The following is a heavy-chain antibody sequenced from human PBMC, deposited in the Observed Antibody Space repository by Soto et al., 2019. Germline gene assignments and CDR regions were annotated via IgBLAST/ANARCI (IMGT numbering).Heavy chain of an antibody. J-gene: IGHJ6*02. Sequence: PSETLSPTCAVYAGSFSGYYWGWIRQPPGKGLGWIGGIKQIGSTNYNPSLKRRVTISVDTSKNQFSLKLSSVTAADTAVYYCARGRLRYFDWLSPIYYYGMDVWGQGTTVTVSS. CDR2: IKQIGST. V-gene: IGHV4-34*01. CDR3: ARGRLRYFDWLSPIYYYGMDV. D-gene: IGHD3-9*01. CDR1: AGSFSGYY.